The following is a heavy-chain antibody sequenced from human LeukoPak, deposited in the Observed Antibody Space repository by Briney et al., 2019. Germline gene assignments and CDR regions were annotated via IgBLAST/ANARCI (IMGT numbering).Heavy chain of an antibody. J-gene: IGHJ4*02. CDR2: IKQDGSEK. V-gene: IGHV3-7*01. CDR1: GFTFSSYW. CDR3: ARATYYDFWSGYYPHSHYFDY. D-gene: IGHD3-3*01. Sequence: GGSLRLSCAASGFTFSSYWMSWVRQAPGKGLEWVANIKQDGSEKYYVDSVKGRFTISRDNAKNSLYLQMNSLRAEDTAVYYCARATYYDFWSGYYPHSHYFDYWGQGTLVTVSS.